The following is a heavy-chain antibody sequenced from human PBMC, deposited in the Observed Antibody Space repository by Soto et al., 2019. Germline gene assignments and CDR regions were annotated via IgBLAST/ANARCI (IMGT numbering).Heavy chain of an antibody. CDR1: GYSFTSYW. J-gene: IGHJ6*02. Sequence: GESLKISCKGSGYSFTSYWIGWVRQMPGKGLEWMGIIYPGDSDTRYSPSFQGQVTISADKSISTAYLKWSSLKASDTAMYYCARTLTLYSSSGDYYGMDVWGQGTTVTVSS. CDR2: IYPGDSDT. CDR3: ARTLTLYSSSGDYYGMDV. D-gene: IGHD6-6*01. V-gene: IGHV5-51*01.